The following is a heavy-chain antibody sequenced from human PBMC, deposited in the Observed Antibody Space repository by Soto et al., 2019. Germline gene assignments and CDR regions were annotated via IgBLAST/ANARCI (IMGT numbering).Heavy chain of an antibody. J-gene: IGHJ6*03. CDR1: GYTFTSYY. D-gene: IGHD2-8*02. CDR2: INPSGGST. V-gene: IGHV1-46*03. Sequence: QVQLVQSGAEVKKPGASVKVSCKASGYTFTSYYMHWVRQPPGQGLEWMGIINPSGGSTSYAQKFQGRVTMTRDTSTSTVYMELSSRRSEDTAVYYCARGDEGWCMPTRCYGDSYYMDVWGKGTTVTVSS. CDR3: ARGDEGWCMPTRCYGDSYYMDV.